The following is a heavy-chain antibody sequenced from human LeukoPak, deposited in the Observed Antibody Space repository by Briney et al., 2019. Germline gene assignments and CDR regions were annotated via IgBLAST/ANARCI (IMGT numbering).Heavy chain of an antibody. CDR1: GFTFSSYA. V-gene: IGHV3-30-3*01. CDR3: ARDPQDIVVVVAAKGGYYHGMDV. Sequence: GRSLRLSCAASGFTFSSYAMHWVRQAPGKGLEWVAVISYDGSNKYYADSVKGRFTISRDNSKNTLYLQMNSLRAEDTAVYYCARDPQDIVVVVAAKGGYYHGMDVWGQGTTVTVSS. J-gene: IGHJ6*02. D-gene: IGHD2-15*01. CDR2: ISYDGSNK.